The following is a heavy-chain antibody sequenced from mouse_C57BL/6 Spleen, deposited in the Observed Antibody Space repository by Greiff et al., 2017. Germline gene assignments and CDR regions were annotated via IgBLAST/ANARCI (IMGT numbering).Heavy chain of an antibody. Sequence: VQLQQSGPELVKPGASVKMSCKASGYTFTDYYMHWVKQKPGKGLEWIGEIYPGSGNTYYNEKFKGKATLTADTSSSTAYMQLSSLTSEDSAVYFCARYGYDEWYYAMDYWGQGTSVTVSS. V-gene: IGHV1-83*01. CDR1: YTFTDYYM. D-gene: IGHD2-2*01. J-gene: IGHJ4*01. CDR3: RYGYDEWYYAMDY. CDR2: YPGSGNTY.